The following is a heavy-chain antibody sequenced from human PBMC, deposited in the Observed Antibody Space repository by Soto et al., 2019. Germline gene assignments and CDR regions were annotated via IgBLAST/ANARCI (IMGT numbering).Heavy chain of an antibody. Sequence: QVQLQESGPGLVKPSGTLSLTCAVSGGVIISSNWWNWVRQPPGKGLEWIGEIYQSGSTNYNPSHKRRDTMSVDKSKNQFSLKLSSVTAADTAVYYCARASRYSSSSYYFYGMDVWGQGTTVTVSS. CDR3: ARASRYSSSSYYFYGMDV. V-gene: IGHV4-4*02. CDR2: IYQSGST. J-gene: IGHJ6*02. D-gene: IGHD2-15*01. CDR1: GGVIISSNW.